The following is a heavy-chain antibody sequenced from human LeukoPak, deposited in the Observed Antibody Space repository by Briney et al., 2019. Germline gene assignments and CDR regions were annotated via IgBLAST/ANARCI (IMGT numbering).Heavy chain of an antibody. D-gene: IGHD4-17*01. V-gene: IGHV4-4*07. CDR1: GGSISSHH. Sequence: PSETLSLTCSVSGGSISSHHWGWTRQPAGKGLEWIGRVYNSGSTTYNPSLKSRVSMSVDTSKNQVSLKLGSVTAADTAVYYCARDAVTQTGNYYYYCMDVWGKGTTVTVSS. J-gene: IGHJ6*03. CDR2: VYNSGST. CDR3: ARDAVTQTGNYYYYCMDV.